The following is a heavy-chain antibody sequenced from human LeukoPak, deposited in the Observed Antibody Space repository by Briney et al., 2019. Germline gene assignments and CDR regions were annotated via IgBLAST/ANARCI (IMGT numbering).Heavy chain of an antibody. Sequence: PGRSLRLSCAASGFTFSSYAMHWVRQAPGKGLGWVAVISYDGSNKYYADSVKGRFTISRDNSKNTLYLQMNSLRAEDTAVYYCARRGMTTVVTPYAFDIWGQGTMVTVSS. CDR3: ARRGMTTVVTPYAFDI. CDR2: ISYDGSNK. D-gene: IGHD4-23*01. CDR1: GFTFSSYA. J-gene: IGHJ3*02. V-gene: IGHV3-30-3*01.